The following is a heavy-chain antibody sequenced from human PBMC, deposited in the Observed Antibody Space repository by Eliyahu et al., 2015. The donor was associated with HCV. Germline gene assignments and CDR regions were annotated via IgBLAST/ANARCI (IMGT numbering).Heavy chain of an antibody. V-gene: IGHV1-18*01. Sequence: WIRWISAYNGNTNYAQKLQGRVTMTTDTSTSTAYMELRSLRSDDTAVYYCARGDPYYGLDVWGQGTTVTVSS. J-gene: IGHJ6*02. CDR2: ISAYNGNT. CDR3: ARGDPYYGLDV. D-gene: IGHD2-21*01.